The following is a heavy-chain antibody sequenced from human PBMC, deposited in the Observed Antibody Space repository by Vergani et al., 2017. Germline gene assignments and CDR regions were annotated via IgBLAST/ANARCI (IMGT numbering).Heavy chain of an antibody. CDR2: IKQDGSEK. CDR1: GFTFSSYW. CDR3: ARVRYRLGDY. J-gene: IGHJ4*02. Sequence: EVQLVESGGGLVQPGGSLRLSCAASGFTFSSYWVSWVRQAPGKGLEWVANIKQDGSEKYYVDSVKGRFTISRDNAKNSLYLQMNSLRAEDTAVYYCARVRYRLGDYWGQGTLVTVSS. D-gene: IGHD1-14*01. V-gene: IGHV3-7*01.